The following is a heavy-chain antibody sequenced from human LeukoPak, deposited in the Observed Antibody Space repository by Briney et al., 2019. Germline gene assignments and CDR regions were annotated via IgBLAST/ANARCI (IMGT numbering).Heavy chain of an antibody. CDR3: ARDLLSSGDY. Sequence: SETLSLTCAVSGASISSDGYSWSWIRQPPGKGLEWIGNIYQSESTYYNPSLKSRITISIDRSKNHFSLKLSSVTAADTAVYYCARDLLSSGDYWGQGTLVTVSS. CDR1: GASISSDGYS. V-gene: IGHV4-30-2*01. J-gene: IGHJ4*02. CDR2: IYQSEST.